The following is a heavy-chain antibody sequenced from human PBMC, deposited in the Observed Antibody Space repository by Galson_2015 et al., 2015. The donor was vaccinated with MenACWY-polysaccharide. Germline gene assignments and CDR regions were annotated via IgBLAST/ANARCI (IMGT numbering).Heavy chain of an antibody. CDR2: ISGSGGRT. V-gene: IGHV3-23*01. J-gene: IGHJ4*02. D-gene: IGHD3-22*01. CDR3: AKALVVVVTNDY. Sequence: LRLSCAASGFTFSSYAMSWVRQAPGKGLEWVSAISGSGGRTYSADSMKGRFTISRDNSKNTLYLQMDSLRAEDTAVYYCAKALVVVVTNDYWGQGTLVTVSS. CDR1: GFTFSSYA.